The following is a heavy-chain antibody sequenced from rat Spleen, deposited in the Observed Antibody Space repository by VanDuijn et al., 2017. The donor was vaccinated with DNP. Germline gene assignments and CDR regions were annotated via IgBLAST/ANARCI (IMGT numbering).Heavy chain of an antibody. CDR1: GFTFSNYG. D-gene: IGHD1-10*01. CDR3: ARPVYNNLNWFAY. J-gene: IGHJ3*01. Sequence: EVQLVESGGGLVQPGRSLKLSCLASGFTFSNYGMNWIRQAPGQGLEWVASISTSSSYIYYADTVKGRFTISRENAKNTLYLQMTSLRSEDTALYYCARPVYNNLNWFAYWGQGTLVTVSS. CDR2: ISTSSSYI. V-gene: IGHV5-34*01.